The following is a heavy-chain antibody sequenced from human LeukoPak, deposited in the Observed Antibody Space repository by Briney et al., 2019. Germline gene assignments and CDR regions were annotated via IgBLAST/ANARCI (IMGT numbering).Heavy chain of an antibody. D-gene: IGHD4-17*01. CDR2: MYHSGSS. Sequence: SETLSLTCDVSGYSISSGYYWAWIRQPPGKGLEWIGSMYHSGSSYYNPSLKSRITISVDTSNNQFSLKMSTVTAADTAAYYCAKVGAYGDYARHDYWGQGTLVTVSS. J-gene: IGHJ4*02. CDR1: GYSISSGYY. V-gene: IGHV4-38-2*01. CDR3: AKVGAYGDYARHDY.